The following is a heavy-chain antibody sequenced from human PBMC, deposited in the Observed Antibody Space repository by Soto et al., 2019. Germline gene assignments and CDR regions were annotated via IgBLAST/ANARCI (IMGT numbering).Heavy chain of an antibody. CDR2: IHYSGNT. J-gene: IGHJ6*02. CDR1: GGSVNTCYNY. Sequence: QVQLRQSGPGLVKPSPTLSLACLVIGGSVNTCYNYWSWVRQSPGRGLQWIGYIHYSGNTYYKPSSEKRVTIQVDASKNQFSLTLSSVTAADTAVYYCARDPFDGMDVWGQGTNVTVSS. V-gene: IGHV4-30-4*01. CDR3: ARDPFDGMDV.